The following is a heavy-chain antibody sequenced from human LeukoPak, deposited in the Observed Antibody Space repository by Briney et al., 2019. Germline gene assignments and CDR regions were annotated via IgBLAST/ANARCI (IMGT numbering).Heavy chain of an antibody. D-gene: IGHD2/OR15-2a*01. CDR1: GGSISSGSYY. V-gene: IGHV4-61*02. CDR2: IYTSGST. Sequence: SETLSLTCTVSGGSISSGSYYWSWIRQPAGKGLEWIGRIYTSGSTNYNPSLKSRVTISVDTSKNQFSLKLSSVTAADTAVYYCARGSTWVVGGGYYFDYWGQETLVTVSS. J-gene: IGHJ4*02. CDR3: ARGSTWVVGGGYYFDY.